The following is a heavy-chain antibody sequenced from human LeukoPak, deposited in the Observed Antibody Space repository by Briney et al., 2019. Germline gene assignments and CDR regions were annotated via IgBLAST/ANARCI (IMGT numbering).Heavy chain of an antibody. CDR3: AKDLHPYYYDSSGYPNWFDP. J-gene: IGHJ5*02. CDR2: ISTSSSYI. D-gene: IGHD3-22*01. V-gene: IGHV3-21*01. CDR1: GFTFNRYN. Sequence: GGSLRLSCAASGFTFNRYNMNWVRRAPGKGLEWVSSISTSSSYIYYADSVRGRFTISRDNSKNTLYLQMNSLRAEDTAVYYCAKDLHPYYYDSSGYPNWFDPWGQGTLVTVSS.